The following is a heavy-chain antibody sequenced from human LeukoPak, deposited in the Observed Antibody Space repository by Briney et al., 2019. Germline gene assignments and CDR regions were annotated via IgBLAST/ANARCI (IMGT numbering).Heavy chain of an antibody. D-gene: IGHD3-3*01. CDR3: ARDAIFGVNSNWFDP. V-gene: IGHV4-34*01. CDR1: GGSLSGYY. Sequence: SETLSLTCAVYGGSLSGYYWSWIRQLPGKGLEWIGEINHSGGTKYNPSLKSRVTISVDTSKNQFSLNLTSVTAADTAVYYCARDAIFGVNSNWFDPWGQGTLVTVSS. CDR2: INHSGGT. J-gene: IGHJ5*02.